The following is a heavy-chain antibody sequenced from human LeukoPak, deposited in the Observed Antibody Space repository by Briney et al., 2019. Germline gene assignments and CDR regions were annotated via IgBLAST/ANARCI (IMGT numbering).Heavy chain of an antibody. CDR2: ISYDGGNK. D-gene: IGHD2-2*01. V-gene: IGHV3-30*04. J-gene: IGHJ4*02. CDR3: ARDPYTVVVPAADY. CDR1: GFTFSSYA. Sequence: GRSLRLSCAASGFTFSSYAMHWVRQAPGKGLEWVAVISYDGGNKYYADSVKGRFTISRDNSKNTLYLQMNSLRAEDTAVYYCARDPYTVVVPAADYWGQGTLVTVSS.